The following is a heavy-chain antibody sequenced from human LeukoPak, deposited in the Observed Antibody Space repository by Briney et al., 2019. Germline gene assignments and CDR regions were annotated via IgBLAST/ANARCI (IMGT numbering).Heavy chain of an antibody. V-gene: IGHV1-69*05. CDR3: ARVGRSRGSLPNSYYYMDV. Sequence: SLKLSCTASGVTFSSYAISWVRQAPGQGLEWMGGIIAIFGSANYAQNFQGRVTITTDQSTTTAYMELSSLSSEDTAVYYCARVGRSRGSLPNSYYYMDVWGKGTTVTVSS. J-gene: IGHJ6*03. CDR2: IIAIFGSA. CDR1: GVTFSSYA. D-gene: IGHD1-26*01.